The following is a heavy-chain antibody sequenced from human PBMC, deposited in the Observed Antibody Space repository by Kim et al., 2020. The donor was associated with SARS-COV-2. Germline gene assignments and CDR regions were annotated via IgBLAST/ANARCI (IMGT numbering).Heavy chain of an antibody. D-gene: IGHD5-12*01. Sequence: GGSLRLSCAASGFTFSSYGMHWVRQAPGKGLEWVAVIWYDGSNKYYADSVKGRFTISRDNSKNTLYLQMNSLRAEDTAVYYCARDRDGYNLSLWYFDLWGRGTLVTVSS. CDR3: ARDRDGYNLSLWYFDL. CDR2: IWYDGSNK. J-gene: IGHJ2*01. CDR1: GFTFSSYG. V-gene: IGHV3-33*01.